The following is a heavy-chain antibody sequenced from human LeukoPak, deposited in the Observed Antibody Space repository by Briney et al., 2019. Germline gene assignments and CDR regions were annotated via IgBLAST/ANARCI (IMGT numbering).Heavy chain of an antibody. V-gene: IGHV3-33*06. J-gene: IGHJ4*02. CDR3: AKSAGLVEVGATEPFDY. D-gene: IGHD1-26*01. CDR2: IWDDGSNK. Sequence: GGAPRLSRAASGFTLWSYGMHWGPPGPGKGGGGGGVIWDDGSNKYYADSVKGRFTISRDNSKNTLYLQMNSLRAEDTAVYYCAKSAGLVEVGATEPFDYWGQGTLVTVSS. CDR1: GFTLWSYG.